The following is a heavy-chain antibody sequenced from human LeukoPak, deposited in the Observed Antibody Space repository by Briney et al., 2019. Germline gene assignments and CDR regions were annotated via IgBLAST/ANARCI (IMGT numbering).Heavy chain of an antibody. Sequence: AAVKVSCKASGYSFSTLDINWVRQAPGQGLEWMGWLNPNTGKTGYAQKFQDRVTITGNSSISTVDMELSSLTSDDTAVYYCARVPLTGEHYHYYMDVWGKGTTVTVSS. CDR2: LNPNTGKT. CDR3: ARVPLTGEHYHYYMDV. J-gene: IGHJ6*03. CDR1: GYSFSTLD. D-gene: IGHD7-27*01. V-gene: IGHV1-8*03.